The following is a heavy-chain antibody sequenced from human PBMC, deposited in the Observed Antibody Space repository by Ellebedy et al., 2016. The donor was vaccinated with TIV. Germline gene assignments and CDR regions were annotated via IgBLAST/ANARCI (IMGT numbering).Heavy chain of an antibody. CDR2: IKQDGSDK. CDR3: ARGSGYCSSTSCSGETD. V-gene: IGHV3-7*03. J-gene: IGHJ4*02. CDR1: GLTFSRYW. D-gene: IGHD2-2*01. Sequence: GESLKISCVDSGLTFSRYWMSWVRQTPGRGLEWVANIKQDGSDKNYVDSVKGRFTISRDHAKNSLYLQMNSLSADDPAVYYCARGSGYCSSTSCSGETDWGQGTPVTVSS.